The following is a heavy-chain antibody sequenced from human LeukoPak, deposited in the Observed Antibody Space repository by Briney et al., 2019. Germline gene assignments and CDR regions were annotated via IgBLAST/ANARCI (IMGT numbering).Heavy chain of an antibody. Sequence: GASVKVSCKASGYTLTTYAMNWVRQAPGQGLEWMGWINTNTGNPTYAQGFTGRFVFSLDTSLSTAYLQISSLKAEGAAVYYCARRSMVQHLDVWGKGTTVTVSS. CDR1: GYTLTTYA. CDR2: INTNTGNP. J-gene: IGHJ6*04. D-gene: IGHD3-10*01. V-gene: IGHV7-4-1*02. CDR3: ARRSMVQHLDV.